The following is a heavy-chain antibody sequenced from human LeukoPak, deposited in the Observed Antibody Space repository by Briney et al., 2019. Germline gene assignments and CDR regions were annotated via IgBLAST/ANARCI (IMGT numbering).Heavy chain of an antibody. CDR1: GFTFSSYA. CDR2: ISYDGSSK. D-gene: IGHD3-9*01. Sequence: PGRSLRLSCAASGFTFSSYAMHWVRQAPGKGLERVAVISYDGSSKYYADSVKGRFTISRDNSRNTLHLQMNSLRAEDTAVYSCAKASLRYFDWFSDYWGQGTLVTVSS. V-gene: IGHV3-30*18. CDR3: AKASLRYFDWFSDY. J-gene: IGHJ4*02.